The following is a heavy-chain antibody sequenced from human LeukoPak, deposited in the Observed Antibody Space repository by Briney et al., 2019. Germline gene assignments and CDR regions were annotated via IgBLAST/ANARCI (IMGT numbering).Heavy chain of an antibody. V-gene: IGHV1-2*02. D-gene: IGHD3-22*01. J-gene: IGHJ5*02. CDR1: GYTFTGYY. Sequence: ASVKVSCKASGYTFTGYYMHWVRQAPGQGLEWMGWINPNNGGTNYAQNFQGRVTMTRDTSISTAYMELSRLTSDDTAVYYCARLDYYDSSGSWGQGTLVTVSS. CDR2: INPNNGGT. CDR3: ARLDYYDSSGS.